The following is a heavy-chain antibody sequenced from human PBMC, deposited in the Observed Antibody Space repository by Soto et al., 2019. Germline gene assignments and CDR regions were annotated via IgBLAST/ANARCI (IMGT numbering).Heavy chain of an antibody. CDR3: AKLRTSWRVDYYYYMDV. Sequence: GGSLRLSCAASGFTFSSYAMSWVRQARGKGLEWVSAISGSGGSTYYADSVKGRFTISRDNSKNTLYLQMNSLRAEDTAVYYCAKLRTSWRVDYYYYMDVWGKGTTVTVSS. D-gene: IGHD3-3*01. CDR2: ISGSGGST. J-gene: IGHJ6*03. CDR1: GFTFSSYA. V-gene: IGHV3-23*01.